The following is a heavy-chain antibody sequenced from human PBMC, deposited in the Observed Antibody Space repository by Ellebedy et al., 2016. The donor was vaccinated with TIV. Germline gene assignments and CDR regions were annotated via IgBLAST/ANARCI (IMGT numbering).Heavy chain of an antibody. Sequence: GGSLRLSCAASTFAFSSYGMHWVRQAPGKGLEWVAVISYDGMNTYYADSVKGRCTISRDNSKNTLFLQMNSLRAEDTAVYYCARANHLLGFVPTGMPIYYWGQGTLVTVSS. CDR2: ISYDGMNT. CDR1: TFAFSSYG. D-gene: IGHD1-1*01. J-gene: IGHJ4*02. V-gene: IGHV3-30*03. CDR3: ARANHLLGFVPTGMPIYY.